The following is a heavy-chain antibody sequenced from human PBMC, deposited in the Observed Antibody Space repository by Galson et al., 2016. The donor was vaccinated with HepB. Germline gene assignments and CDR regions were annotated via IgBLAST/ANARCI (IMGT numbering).Heavy chain of an antibody. CDR1: GFSLSSSGMG. V-gene: IGHV2-5*02. CDR2: FYWDDDH. J-gene: IGHJ5*02. CDR3: AHTITTFGVPMRDWFDP. Sequence: PALVKPTQTLTLTCTFSGFSLSSSGMGVAWIRQPPGKALEWLGIFYWDDDHRYSPSLRSRLTFTKDTSKNQVVLAMSNMDPVDTATYYCAHTITTFGVPMRDWFDPWGQGTLVTVSS. D-gene: IGHD3-3*01.